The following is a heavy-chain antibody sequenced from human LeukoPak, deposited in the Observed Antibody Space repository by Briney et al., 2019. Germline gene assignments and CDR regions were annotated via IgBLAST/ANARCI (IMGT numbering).Heavy chain of an antibody. CDR3: ARLGYSSSWYWFRWFDP. CDR1: GGSFSGYY. J-gene: IGHJ5*02. CDR2: INHSVST. D-gene: IGHD6-13*01. Sequence: SETLSLTCAVYGGSFSGYYWSWIRQPPGKGLEWIGEINHSVSTNYNPSLKSRVTISVDTSKNQFSLKLSSVTAADTAVYYCARLGYSSSWYWFRWFDPWGQGTLVTVSS. V-gene: IGHV4-34*01.